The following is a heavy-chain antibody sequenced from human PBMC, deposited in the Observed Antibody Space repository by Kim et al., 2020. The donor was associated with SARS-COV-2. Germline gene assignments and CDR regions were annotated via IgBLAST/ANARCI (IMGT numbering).Heavy chain of an antibody. CDR2: T. CDR3: ARNVPITPFDY. V-gene: IGHV4-31*02. D-gene: IGHD3-10*01. J-gene: IGHJ4*02. Sequence: TDDNPTLTSRVTISVDTSKNQFSLKLSSVTAADTAVYYCARNVPITPFDYWGQGTLVTVSS.